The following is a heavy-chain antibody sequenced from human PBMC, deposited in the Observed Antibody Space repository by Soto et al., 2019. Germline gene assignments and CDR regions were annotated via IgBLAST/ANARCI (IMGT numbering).Heavy chain of an antibody. J-gene: IGHJ4*02. Sequence: QVQLVQSGAEVKKPGASVKVSCKASGDTFTSYYMHWVRQAPGQGLEWMGIVNPSGGSTTYAQKFQGRVTLTRDTSTSTVYMKLSSLRSEDTAVYYCAIHRNWEFDYWGQGTLVTVSS. CDR1: GDTFTSYY. CDR2: VNPSGGST. V-gene: IGHV1-46*01. D-gene: IGHD7-27*01. CDR3: AIHRNWEFDY.